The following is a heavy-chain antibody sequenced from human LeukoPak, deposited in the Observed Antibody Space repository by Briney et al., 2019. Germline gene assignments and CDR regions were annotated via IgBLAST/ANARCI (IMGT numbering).Heavy chain of an antibody. CDR2: INPSGGST. Sequence: ASVKVSCKASGYTFTSYDINWVRQAPGQGLEWMGIINPSGGSTSYAQKFQGRVTMTRDTSTSTVYMELSSLRSEDTAVYYCARDHRGDRGAAFDYWGQGTLVTVSS. J-gene: IGHJ4*02. CDR3: ARDHRGDRGAAFDY. D-gene: IGHD3-10*01. V-gene: IGHV1-46*01. CDR1: GYTFTSYD.